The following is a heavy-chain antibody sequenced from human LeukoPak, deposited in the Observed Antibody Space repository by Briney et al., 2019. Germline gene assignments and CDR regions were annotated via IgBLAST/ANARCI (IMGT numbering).Heavy chain of an antibody. D-gene: IGHD4-17*01. CDR1: GGSFSGYY. CDR2: INHSGST. CDR3: ATDSQRSAFDT. V-gene: IGHV4-34*01. J-gene: IGHJ3*02. Sequence: SETLSLTCAVYGGSFSGYYWSWSRQPPGKGLEWIGEINHSGSTNYNPSLKSRVTISVDTSKNQFSLKLSSVTAADTAVYYCATDSQRSAFDTWGQGTMVTVSS.